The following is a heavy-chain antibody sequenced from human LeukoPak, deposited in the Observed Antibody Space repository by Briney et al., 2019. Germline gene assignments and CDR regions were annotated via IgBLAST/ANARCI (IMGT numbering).Heavy chain of an antibody. CDR1: GYTFTGYY. D-gene: IGHD3-22*01. CDR2: INPNSGGT. J-gene: IGHJ4*02. CDR3: ARDQNYYVSSGYYGIDC. Sequence: GASVKVSCKASGYTFTGYYMHWVRQAPGQGLEWMGWINPNSGGTNYAQKFQDRVTMTRDTSISTAYMELSRLRSDDTAVYYCARDQNYYVSSGYYGIDCWGQGTLVTVSS. V-gene: IGHV1-2*02.